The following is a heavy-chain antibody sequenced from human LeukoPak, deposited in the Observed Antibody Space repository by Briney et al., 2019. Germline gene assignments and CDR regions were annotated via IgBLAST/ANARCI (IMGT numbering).Heavy chain of an antibody. CDR2: INHSGST. Sequence: SETLSLTCTVSGGSISSGDYYWSWIRQPPGKGLEWIGEINHSGSTNYNPSLKSRVTISVDTSKNQFSLKLSSVTAADTAVYYCARGQRRFDPWGQGTLVTVSS. CDR3: ARGQRRFDP. J-gene: IGHJ5*02. V-gene: IGHV4-30-4*01. CDR1: GGSISSGDYY.